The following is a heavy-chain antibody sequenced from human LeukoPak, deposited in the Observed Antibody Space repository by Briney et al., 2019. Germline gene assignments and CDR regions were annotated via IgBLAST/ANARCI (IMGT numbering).Heavy chain of an antibody. CDR1: GFTFSSYG. V-gene: IGHV3-23*01. Sequence: GGSLRLSCAASGFTFSSYGMSWVRQAPGKGLEWVSAISGSGGSTYYADSVKGRFTISRDNSKNTLYLQLNSLRGDDTAVYYCATYRQVLLPFESWGQGTLVTVSS. CDR2: ISGSGGST. J-gene: IGHJ4*02. D-gene: IGHD2-8*02. CDR3: ATYRQVLLPFES.